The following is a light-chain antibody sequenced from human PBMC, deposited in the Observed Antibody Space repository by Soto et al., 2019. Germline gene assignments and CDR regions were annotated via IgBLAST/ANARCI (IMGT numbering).Light chain of an antibody. CDR3: QQSYSTLYT. Sequence: DIQMTQSPSSLSASVGDRVTITCRASQSISSYLNWYQQKPGKAPKLLIYAASSLQSWVPSRFSGSGSGTDFTLNISSLQPEDFATYYCQQSYSTLYTFGQGTKLEIK. J-gene: IGKJ2*01. CDR2: AAS. CDR1: QSISSY. V-gene: IGKV1-39*01.